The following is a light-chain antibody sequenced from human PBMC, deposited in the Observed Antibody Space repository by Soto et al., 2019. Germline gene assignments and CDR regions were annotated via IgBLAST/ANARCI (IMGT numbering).Light chain of an antibody. CDR3: QLYGVSPL. J-gene: IGKJ5*01. CDR1: ETVATN. CDR2: ASS. V-gene: IGKV3-20*01. Sequence: SVAPGDRATLSCWASETVATNLAWYQQKPGQAPRLLIYASSNRATDIPDRFSGSASGTDFSLTINRLEPEDFAVYYCQLYGVSPLFGQGTRLEI.